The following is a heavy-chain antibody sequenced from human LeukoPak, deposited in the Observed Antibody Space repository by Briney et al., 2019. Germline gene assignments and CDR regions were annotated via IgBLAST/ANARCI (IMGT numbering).Heavy chain of an antibody. D-gene: IGHD3-10*01. V-gene: IGHV1-69*13. CDR3: ARDIYSGSGNLHWFDP. J-gene: IGHJ5*02. Sequence: SVKVSCKASGCTFTSYVISWVRQAPGQGLEWMGGIIPIFGTANYAQKFQGRVTITADESTSTAYMELSSLRSEEPAVYYCARDIYSGSGNLHWFDPWGQGTLVTVSS. CDR1: GCTFTSYV. CDR2: IIPIFGTA.